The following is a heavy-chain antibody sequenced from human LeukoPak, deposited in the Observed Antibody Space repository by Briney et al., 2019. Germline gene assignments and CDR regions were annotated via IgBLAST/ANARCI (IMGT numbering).Heavy chain of an antibody. Sequence: PGGSLRLSCAASGFTFSTYNMNWVRQAPGKGLEWISDINTSSNERYYADSVKGRFTISRDNGKNSLYLQMNSLRAEDTAVYYCARELVGVGELSLYRPADYWGQATLVTVSS. V-gene: IGHV3-48*01. CDR3: ARELVGVGELSLYRPADY. J-gene: IGHJ4*02. CDR1: GFTFSTYN. CDR2: INTSSNER. D-gene: IGHD3-16*02.